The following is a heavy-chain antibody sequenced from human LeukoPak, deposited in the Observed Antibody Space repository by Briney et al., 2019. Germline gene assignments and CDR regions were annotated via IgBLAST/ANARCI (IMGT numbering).Heavy chain of an antibody. J-gene: IGHJ4*02. D-gene: IGHD3-22*01. Sequence: ASVKVSCKASGYTFTGYYMHWVRQAPGQGLEWMGWINPNSGGTNYAQKFQGRVTMTRDTSISTAYMELSRLRSDDTAVYYCARVTYYYDSSGYSDNPLFDYWGQGTLVTVSS. CDR2: INPNSGGT. CDR3: ARVTYYYDSSGYSDNPLFDY. V-gene: IGHV1-2*02. CDR1: GYTFTGYY.